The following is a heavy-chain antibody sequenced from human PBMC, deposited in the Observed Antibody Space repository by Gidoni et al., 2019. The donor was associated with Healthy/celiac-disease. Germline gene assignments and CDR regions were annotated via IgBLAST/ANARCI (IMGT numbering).Heavy chain of an antibody. V-gene: IGHV4-59*01. CDR3: ARGSSSWDY. CDR2: IYYSGST. Sequence: QVQLQESGPGLVKPSETLSLTCTGTGGSISSYYWSWIRQPPGKGLAWIGYIYYSGSTNYHPSLKSRVTISVDTSKNQFSLKLSSVTAADTAVYYCARGSSSWDYWGQGTLVTVSS. CDR1: GGSISSYY. D-gene: IGHD6-13*01. J-gene: IGHJ4*02.